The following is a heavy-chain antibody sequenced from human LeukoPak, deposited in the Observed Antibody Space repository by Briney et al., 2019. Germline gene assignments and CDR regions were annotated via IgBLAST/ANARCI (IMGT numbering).Heavy chain of an antibody. CDR2: IHYTGTT. D-gene: IGHD6-19*01. J-gene: IGHJ4*02. V-gene: IGHV4-39*07. CDR1: GGSIIGSDYY. Sequence: SETLSLNCTVSGGSIIGSDYYWGWIRQPPGKGLEWIGSIHYTGTTYYHPSLKSRVTISVDTSKNQFSLKLSSVTAADTAVYYCARTPAGAGLFDYWGQGTLVTVSS. CDR3: ARTPAGAGLFDY.